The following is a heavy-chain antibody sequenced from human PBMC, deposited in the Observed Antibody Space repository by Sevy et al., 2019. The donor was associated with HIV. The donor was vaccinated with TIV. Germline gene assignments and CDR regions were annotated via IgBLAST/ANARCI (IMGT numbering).Heavy chain of an antibody. CDR3: ARVDIVATAPYYYGMDV. Sequence: GGSLRLSCAASGFTFSDYYMSWIRQAPGKGLEWVSYISSSGSTIYYADSGKGRFTISRDNAKNSLYLQMNSLRAEDTGVYYCARVDIVATAPYYYGMDVWGQGTTVTVSS. CDR1: GFTFSDYY. V-gene: IGHV3-11*01. J-gene: IGHJ6*02. D-gene: IGHD5-12*01. CDR2: ISSSGSTI.